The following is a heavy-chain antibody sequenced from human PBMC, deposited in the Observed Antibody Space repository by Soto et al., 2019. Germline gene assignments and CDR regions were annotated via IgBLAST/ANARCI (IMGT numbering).Heavy chain of an antibody. CDR1: GSMFRRYW. CDR3: ARDAVPNYEWLNCFFDC. J-gene: IGHJ4*02. CDR2: IKQDEGEK. D-gene: IGHD3-3*01. Sequence: PGGSLRLSCVASGSMFRRYWLSWVRQAPGKGLEWVANIKQDEGEKYYVDSVRGRFTISRDNDKNSLYLQMDGLTTEDSAVYYCARDAVPNYEWLNCFFDCWGPGTLVTVS. V-gene: IGHV3-7*01.